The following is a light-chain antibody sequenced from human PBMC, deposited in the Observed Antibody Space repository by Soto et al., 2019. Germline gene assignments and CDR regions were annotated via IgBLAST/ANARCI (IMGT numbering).Light chain of an antibody. V-gene: IGKV3-20*01. CDR1: QSVSSD. Sequence: IVLTHSPGTLSLSPGEIATLSFRASQSVSSDLVWYQQKAGQAPRLLIYDTSTRATGIPARFSGSGSGTDFTLTISRLEPEDFAVYYCQQYGSSPLTFGGGTKVDIK. CDR3: QQYGSSPLT. J-gene: IGKJ4*01. CDR2: DTS.